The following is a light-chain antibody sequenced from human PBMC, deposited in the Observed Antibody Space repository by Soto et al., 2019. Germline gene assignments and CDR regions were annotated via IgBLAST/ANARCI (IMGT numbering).Light chain of an antibody. J-gene: IGKJ1*01. Sequence: EIVLTQSPGTLSLSPGESATLSCRASQSISFNYLAWYHQKPGQAPRLLICGASNRATGIPDRFSGSGSGTDFTLTISRLEPEDFAVYYCQQYGTSKTFGQGTKVDIK. CDR3: QQYGTSKT. CDR1: QSISFNY. V-gene: IGKV3-20*01. CDR2: GAS.